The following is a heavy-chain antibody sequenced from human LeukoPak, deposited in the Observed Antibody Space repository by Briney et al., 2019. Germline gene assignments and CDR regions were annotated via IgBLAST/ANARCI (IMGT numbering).Heavy chain of an antibody. CDR2: ISYDGSNK. CDR1: GFTFSNYA. V-gene: IGHV3-30*04. CDR3: ARDMTGVGATDY. Sequence: GGSLRLSCAASGFTFSNYAMHWVRQAPGKGLEWVAVISYDGSNKYYADSVKGRFTISRDNSKNTLYLQMNSLRAEDTAVYYCARDMTGVGATDYWGQGTLVTVSS. J-gene: IGHJ4*02. D-gene: IGHD1-26*01.